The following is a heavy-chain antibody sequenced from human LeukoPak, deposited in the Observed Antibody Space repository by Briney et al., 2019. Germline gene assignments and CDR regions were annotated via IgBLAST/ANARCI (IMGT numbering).Heavy chain of an antibody. CDR2: ISWNSGSI. CDR3: AKDIGGDGSGSAFDY. V-gene: IGHV3-9*03. CDR1: GFTFDDYA. J-gene: IGHJ4*02. Sequence: QTGRSLRLSCAASGFTFDDYAMHWVRHAPGKGLEWVSGISWNSGSIGYADSVKGRFTISRDNAKNSLYLQMNSLRAEDMALYYCAKDIGGDGSGSAFDYWGQGTLVTVSS. D-gene: IGHD3-10*01.